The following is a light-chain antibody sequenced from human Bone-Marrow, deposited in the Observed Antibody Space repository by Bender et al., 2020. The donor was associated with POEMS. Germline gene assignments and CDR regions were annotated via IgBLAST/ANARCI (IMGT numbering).Light chain of an antibody. CDR1: SNDVGGYNL. Sequence: QSALTQPASVSGSPGQSITISCTGTSNDVGGYNLVSWYQQHPGKAPKVMIYEVSKRPSGVSYRFSGSKSGNTASLTISGLQAEDEADYYCCSYASSNTVIFGGGTKLTVL. CDR3: CSYASSNTVI. V-gene: IGLV2-23*02. CDR2: EVS. J-gene: IGLJ2*01.